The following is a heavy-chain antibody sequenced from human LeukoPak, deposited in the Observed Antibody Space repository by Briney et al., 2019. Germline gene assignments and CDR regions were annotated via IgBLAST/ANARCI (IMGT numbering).Heavy chain of an antibody. V-gene: IGHV1-2*02. J-gene: IGHJ4*02. CDR3: SRDYYDFWSGHYNVLVY. D-gene: IGHD3-3*01. Sequence: ASVKVSCKASGYTFTGYYMHLVRQAPGLGLEWMGWINPNSGGTNYAQKFQGRVTMTRDTSISTAYMELSRLRSDDTAVYYCSRDYYDFWSGHYNVLVYWGQGTLVTVSS. CDR2: INPNSGGT. CDR1: GYTFTGYY.